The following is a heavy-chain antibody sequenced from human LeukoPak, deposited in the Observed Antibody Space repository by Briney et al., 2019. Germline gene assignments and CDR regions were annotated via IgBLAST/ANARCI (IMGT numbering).Heavy chain of an antibody. CDR1: GGSISNYY. J-gene: IGHJ4*02. CDR2: IYTSGST. Sequence: SETLSLTCTVSGGSISNYYWSWIRQPAGKGLEWIGRIYTSGSTNYNPSLKSRLTMSVDTSKNQFSLKMSSVTAADTAVYYCARGNSSSWPLDHWGQGTLVTVSS. D-gene: IGHD6-13*01. V-gene: IGHV4-4*07. CDR3: ARGNSSSWPLDH.